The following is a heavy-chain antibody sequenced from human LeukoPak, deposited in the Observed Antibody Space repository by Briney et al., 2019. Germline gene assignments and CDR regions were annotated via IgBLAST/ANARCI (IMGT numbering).Heavy chain of an antibody. V-gene: IGHV4-59*08. CDR1: GGSISSYY. J-gene: IGHJ2*01. Sequence: SETLSLTCTVSGGSISSYYWSWIRQPPGKGLEWIGYIYYSGSTNYNPSLKSRVTISVDTSKNQFSLKLSSVTAADTAVYYCARHPEPRYFDWLSSYWYFDLWGRGTLVTVSS. CDR3: ARHPEPRYFDWLSSYWYFDL. CDR2: IYYSGST. D-gene: IGHD3-9*01.